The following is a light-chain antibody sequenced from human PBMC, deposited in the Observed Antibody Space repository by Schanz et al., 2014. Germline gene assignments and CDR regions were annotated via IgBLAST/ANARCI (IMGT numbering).Light chain of an antibody. CDR2: AAS. Sequence: DIQMTQSPASLSAFVGDRVTITCRTSQSISTYLNWYQQKPGKAPKVLIYAASSLQSGVPSRFSGSGSGTYFTLTISSLQPEDSGTYYCQQSYSFPAFGGGTKVEIK. CDR3: QQSYSFPA. J-gene: IGKJ4*01. CDR1: QSISTY. V-gene: IGKV1-39*01.